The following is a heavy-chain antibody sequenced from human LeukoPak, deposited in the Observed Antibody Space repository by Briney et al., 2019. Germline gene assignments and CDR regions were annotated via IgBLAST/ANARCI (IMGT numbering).Heavy chain of an antibody. D-gene: IGHD1-7*01. CDR1: GYTFTSYC. CDR2: INPSGTT. V-gene: IGHV1-46*01. CDR3: AKCSETGTTRWFDP. Sequence: ASVKVSCKACGYTFTSYCLHWVRQAPGQGLEWMGLINPSGTTTYAQNFQGRVTMTRDTSASTAYMELSSLRSDDMAVYYCAKCSETGTTRWFDPWGQGTLVTVSS. J-gene: IGHJ5*02.